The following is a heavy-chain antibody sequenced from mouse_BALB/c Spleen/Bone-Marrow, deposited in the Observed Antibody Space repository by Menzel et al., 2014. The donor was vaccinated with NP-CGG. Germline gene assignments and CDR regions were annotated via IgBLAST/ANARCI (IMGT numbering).Heavy chain of an antibody. J-gene: IGHJ3*01. V-gene: IGHV14-3*02. D-gene: IGHD1-1*01. CDR1: GFNIKDTY. Sequence: VQLQQSGAELVKPGASVKLSCTASGFNIKDTYVHWVKQRPEQGLEWIGRIDPANGNTKYDPKFQGKATITADTSSNTAHLQLSSLTSEDTAVYYCANYYYGSSLFAYWGQGTLVTVSA. CDR3: ANYYYGSSLFAY. CDR2: IDPANGNT.